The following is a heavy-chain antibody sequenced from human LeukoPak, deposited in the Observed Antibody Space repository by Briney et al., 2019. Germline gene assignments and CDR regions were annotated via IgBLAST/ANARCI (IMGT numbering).Heavy chain of an antibody. D-gene: IGHD3-22*01. CDR1: GFTFSSYS. J-gene: IGHJ4*02. V-gene: IGHV3-48*01. CDR2: ISSSSSTI. CDR3: ARRTRYDSSGYYYDY. Sequence: PGGSLRLSCAASGFTFSSYSMNWVRQAPGKGLEWVSYISSSSSTIYYADSVKGRFTISRDNAKNSVYLQMNSLRAEDTAVYYCARRTRYDSSGYYYDYWGQGTLVTVSS.